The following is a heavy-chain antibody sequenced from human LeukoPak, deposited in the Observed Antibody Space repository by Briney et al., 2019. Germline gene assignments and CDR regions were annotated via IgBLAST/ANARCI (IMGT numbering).Heavy chain of an antibody. J-gene: IGHJ4*02. CDR2: ISYDGSNK. Sequence: GGSLRLSCAASGFTFSSYGMHWVRQAPGKGLEWVAVISYDGSNKYYADSVKGRFTISRDNSKNTLYLQMNSLRAEDMAVYYCAKVDDSSGYYSCFDYWGQGTLVTVSS. V-gene: IGHV3-30*18. CDR3: AKVDDSSGYYSCFDY. D-gene: IGHD3-22*01. CDR1: GFTFSSYG.